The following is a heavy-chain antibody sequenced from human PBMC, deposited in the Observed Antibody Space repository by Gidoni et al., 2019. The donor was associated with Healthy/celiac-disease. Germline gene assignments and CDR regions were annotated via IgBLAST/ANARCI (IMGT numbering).Heavy chain of an antibody. Sequence: EVQLLESGGGLVQPGGSLRLSCAASGFTVSSYAMSWVRQAPGKGLEWVSAISGRGGSTYYADSVQGRFTISRDNSKNPLYLQMNSLRAEDTAVYYCAKAISGWESRWFDPWGQGTLVTVSS. D-gene: IGHD6-19*01. CDR2: ISGRGGST. CDR3: AKAISGWESRWFDP. J-gene: IGHJ5*02. CDR1: GFTVSSYA. V-gene: IGHV3-23*01.